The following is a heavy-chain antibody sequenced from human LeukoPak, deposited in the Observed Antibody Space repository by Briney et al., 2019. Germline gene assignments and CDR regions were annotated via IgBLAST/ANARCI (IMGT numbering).Heavy chain of an antibody. D-gene: IGHD2-15*01. CDR2: ISGSGGST. CDR1: GLTFSSHW. V-gene: IGHV3-23*01. J-gene: IGHJ1*01. Sequence: GGSLRLSCAASGLTFSSHWMHWVRQAPGKGLEWVSAISGSGGSTYYADSVKGRFTISRDNSKNTLYLQMNSLRAEDTAVYYCAQQVGYCSSGSCYFTYWGQGTLVTVSS. CDR3: AQQVGYCSSGSCYFTY.